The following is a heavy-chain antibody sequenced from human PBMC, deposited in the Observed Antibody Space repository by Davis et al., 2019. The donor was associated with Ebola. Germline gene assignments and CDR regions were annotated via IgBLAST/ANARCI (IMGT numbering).Heavy chain of an antibody. D-gene: IGHD1-1*01. CDR1: GYIFTNYG. CDR3: ARAQFPTTSDH. Sequence: ASVKVSCKASGYIFTNYGIGWVRQAPGQGLEYMGWISAYNGNTNYAQNLQGRVTMTTDTSSSTAYMELRSLRSDDTAVYYCARAQFPTTSDHWGQGTLVTVSS. J-gene: IGHJ4*02. CDR2: ISAYNGNT. V-gene: IGHV1-18*04.